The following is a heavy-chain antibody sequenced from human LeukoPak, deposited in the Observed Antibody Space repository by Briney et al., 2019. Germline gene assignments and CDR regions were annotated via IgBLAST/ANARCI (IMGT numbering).Heavy chain of an antibody. CDR2: ISSSGSTI. CDR1: GFTFSDYY. V-gene: IGHV3-11*01. CDR3: ARATNRGLNNWFDP. Sequence: PGGSLRLSRAASGFTFSDYYMSWIRQAPGKGLEWVSYISSSGSTIYYADSVKGRFTISRDNAKNSLYLQMNSLRAEDTAVYYCARATNRGLNNWFDPWGQGTLVTVSS. D-gene: IGHD2/OR15-2a*01. J-gene: IGHJ5*02.